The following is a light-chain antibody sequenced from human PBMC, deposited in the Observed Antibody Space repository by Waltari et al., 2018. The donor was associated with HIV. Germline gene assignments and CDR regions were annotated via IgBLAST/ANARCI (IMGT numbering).Light chain of an antibody. CDR3: SSYAGSNNLGV. CDR1: SSDVGGYNY. Sequence: QSALTQPPSASGSPGQSVTISCTATSSDVGGYNYVSLYQQHPGKAPKLMIYEVSKRPSGVPDRFSGSKSGNTASLTVSGLQAEDEADYYCSSYAGSNNLGVFGTGTKVTVL. J-gene: IGLJ1*01. CDR2: EVS. V-gene: IGLV2-8*01.